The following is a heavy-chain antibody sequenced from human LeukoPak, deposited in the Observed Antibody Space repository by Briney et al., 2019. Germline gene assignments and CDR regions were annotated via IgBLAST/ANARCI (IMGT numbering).Heavy chain of an antibody. CDR1: GFTFSTYA. D-gene: IGHD6-19*01. CDR3: AREQSGTRGWYTVDY. CDR2: IRPDGDRT. J-gene: IGHJ4*02. Sequence: QPGGSLILSCAASGFTFSTYAITWVRQGPGKGLEWVSAIRPDGDRTYYANSVRGRFTISGDNSKDTVYLQINGLRVEDTAVYYSAREQSGTRGWYTVDYWGQGTLVTVSS. V-gene: IGHV3-23*01.